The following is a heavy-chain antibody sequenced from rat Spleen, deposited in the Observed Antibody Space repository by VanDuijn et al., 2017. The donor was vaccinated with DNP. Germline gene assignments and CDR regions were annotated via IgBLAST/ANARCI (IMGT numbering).Heavy chain of an antibody. V-gene: IGHV3-1*01. Sequence: EVQFQESGPGLVKSSQSLSLTCSVTGYSITSNYWAWIRKFPGNKMEWMGYINYSGATSYNPSLSGRISITRDTSKNQFFLQLNSVTTEDTATYYCARGLNYGGYIYSWYFDFWGPGTLVTVST. CDR3: ARGLNYGGYIYSWYFDF. CDR1: GYSITSNY. CDR2: INYSGAT. J-gene: IGHJ1*01. D-gene: IGHD1-11*01.